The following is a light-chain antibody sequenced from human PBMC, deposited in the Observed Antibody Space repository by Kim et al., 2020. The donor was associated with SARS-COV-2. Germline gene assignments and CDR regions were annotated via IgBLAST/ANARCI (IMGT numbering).Light chain of an antibody. CDR3: QVWDSSSDPWV. J-gene: IGLJ3*02. CDR2: YDS. CDR1: NIGSKS. V-gene: IGLV3-21*04. Sequence: SYELTQPPSVSVAPGKTARITCGGNNIGSKSVHWYQQKPGQAPVLVIYYDSDRPSGIPERFSGFNSGNTATLTISRVEAGDEADYYCQVWDSSSDPWVFGGGTQLTVL.